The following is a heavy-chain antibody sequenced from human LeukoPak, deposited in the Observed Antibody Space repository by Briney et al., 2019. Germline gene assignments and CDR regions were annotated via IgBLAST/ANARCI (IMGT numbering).Heavy chain of an antibody. J-gene: IGHJ4*02. Sequence: SETLSLTCTVSGGSISSYYWSWIRQPPGKGLEWIGYIYYSGSTNCNPSLKSRVTISVDTSKNQFSLKLSSVTAADTAVYYCARRSGWEPYFDYWGQGTLDTVSS. CDR3: ARRSGWEPYFDY. D-gene: IGHD1-26*01. V-gene: IGHV4-59*01. CDR2: IYYSGST. CDR1: GGSISSYY.